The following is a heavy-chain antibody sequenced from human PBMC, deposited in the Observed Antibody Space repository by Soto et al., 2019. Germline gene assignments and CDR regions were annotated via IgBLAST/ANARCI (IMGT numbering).Heavy chain of an antibody. Sequence: QVQLVESGGGVVQPGRSLRLACAASGFTFSSDGMQWVRQAPGKGLEWVAVIWYDGSNKYYADSVKGRFTISRDNSKNTLYLQMNSLRAEDTAVYYCARGYDSGDYWGQGTLVTVSS. CDR1: GFTFSSDG. J-gene: IGHJ4*02. V-gene: IGHV3-33*01. D-gene: IGHD3-22*01. CDR2: IWYDGSNK. CDR3: ARGYDSGDY.